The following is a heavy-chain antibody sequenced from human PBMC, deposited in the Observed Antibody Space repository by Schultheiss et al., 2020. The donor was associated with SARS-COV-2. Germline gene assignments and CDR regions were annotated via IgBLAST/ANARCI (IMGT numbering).Heavy chain of an antibody. D-gene: IGHD5-12*01. V-gene: IGHV3-30*18. CDR3: AKDRGGRYSGYDYYYYGMDV. J-gene: IGHJ6*02. CDR1: GFTVSSNY. Sequence: GGSLRLSCAASGFTVSSNYMSWVRQAPGKGLEWVAVISYDGSNKYYADSVKGRFTISRDNSKNTLYLQMNSLRAEDTAVYYCAKDRGGRYSGYDYYYYGMDVWGQGTTVTVSS. CDR2: ISYDGSNK.